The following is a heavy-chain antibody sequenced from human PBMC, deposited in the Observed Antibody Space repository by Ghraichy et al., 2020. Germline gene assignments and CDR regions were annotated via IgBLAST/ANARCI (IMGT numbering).Heavy chain of an antibody. Sequence: ETLSLTCTVSGHSISSGYYWGWIRQPPGKGLEWIGSIYYSGSTYYNPSLKSRLTMSIDTSENQFTLKLSSVTAADTAVYYCARGYSSSSLFGYFDYWGQGTLVTVSS. CDR1: GHSISSGYY. CDR2: IYYSGST. CDR3: ARGYSSSSLFGYFDY. V-gene: IGHV4-38-2*02. D-gene: IGHD6-6*01. J-gene: IGHJ4*02.